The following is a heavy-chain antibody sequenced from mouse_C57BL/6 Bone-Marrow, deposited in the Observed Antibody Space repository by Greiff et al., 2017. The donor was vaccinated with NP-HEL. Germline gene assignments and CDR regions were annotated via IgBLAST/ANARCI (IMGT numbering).Heavy chain of an antibody. D-gene: IGHD1-1*01. CDR3: AGPVYGSSIFWFAY. V-gene: IGHV1-64*01. CDR1: GYTFTSYW. J-gene: IGHJ3*01. Sequence: QVQLQQPGAELVKPGASVKLSCKASGYTFTSYWMHWVKQRPGQGLEWIGMIHPNSGSTNYNEKFKSKATLTVDKSSSTAYMQLSSLTSEDSAVYYWAGPVYGSSIFWFAYWGQGTLVTVSA. CDR2: IHPNSGST.